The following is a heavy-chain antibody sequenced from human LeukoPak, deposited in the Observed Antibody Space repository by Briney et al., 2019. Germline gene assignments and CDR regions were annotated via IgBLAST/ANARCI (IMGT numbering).Heavy chain of an antibody. Sequence: SETLSLTCTVSGGSISSYYWSWIRQPPGKGLEWIGYIYYSGSTNYNPLFESRATISVDTSKNQFSLKLTSVTAADTAVYFCARGEDFERYYLAYWGQGTLVTVSS. V-gene: IGHV4-59*01. CDR1: GGSISSYY. CDR3: ARGEDFERYYLAY. J-gene: IGHJ4*02. D-gene: IGHD3-9*01. CDR2: IYYSGST.